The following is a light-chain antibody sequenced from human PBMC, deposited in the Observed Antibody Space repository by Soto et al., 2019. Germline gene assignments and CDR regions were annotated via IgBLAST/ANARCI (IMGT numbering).Light chain of an antibody. CDR2: GAS. J-gene: IGKJ5*01. CDR1: QSVSSN. CDR3: QQRSNWPSIT. Sequence: EIVMTQSPATLSVSPGERATLSCRASQSVSSNLAWYQQKPGQAPRLLIYGASNRATGIPDRFSGSGSGTDFTLTISSLEPEDFAVYYCQQRSNWPSITFGQGTRLEIK. V-gene: IGKV3-11*01.